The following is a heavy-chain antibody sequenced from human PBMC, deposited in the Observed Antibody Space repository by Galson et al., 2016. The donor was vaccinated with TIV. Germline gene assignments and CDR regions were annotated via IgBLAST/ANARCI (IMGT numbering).Heavy chain of an antibody. Sequence: QSGAEVKKPGESLKISCKDSGYTFTNYWIAWLRQMPGKGLEWMGMIHPSDSYTNYSLSFQGHVTISVDKSISTAYLQWSSLKASDSGMYYFSRRTLAVGTDANWCDPWCQGTLVPVSS. CDR1: GYTFTNYW. CDR3: SRRTLAVGTDANWCDP. V-gene: IGHV5-10-1*01. CDR2: IHPSDSYT. J-gene: IGHJ5*02. D-gene: IGHD6-13*01.